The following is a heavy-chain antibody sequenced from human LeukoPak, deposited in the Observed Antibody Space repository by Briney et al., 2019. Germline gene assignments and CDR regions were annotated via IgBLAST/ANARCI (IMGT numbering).Heavy chain of an antibody. CDR3: ATSRAKAAAIDY. D-gene: IGHD6-13*01. V-gene: IGHV3-53*04. Sequence: GGSLRLSCTSSDFSFSNDWMSWVRQAPGKGLEWVSVIYSGGSTYYADSVKGRFTISRHNSKNTLYLQMNSLRADDTAVYYCATSRAKAAAIDYWGQGTLVTVSS. J-gene: IGHJ4*02. CDR1: DFSFSNDW. CDR2: IYSGGST.